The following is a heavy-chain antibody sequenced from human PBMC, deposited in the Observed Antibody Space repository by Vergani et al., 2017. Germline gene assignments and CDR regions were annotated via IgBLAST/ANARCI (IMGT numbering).Heavy chain of an antibody. CDR3: ARVPQTSTYIFDY. CDR1: GGTFSSYA. J-gene: IGHJ4*02. V-gene: IGHV1-69*04. Sequence: QVQLVQSGAEVKKPGSSVKVSCKASGGTFSSYAISWVRQAPGQGLEWMGRIIPILGIANYAQKLQGRVTLTTDTSTSTAYRELRSLRADDTGVYYCARVPQTSTYIFDYWGQGTLVTVSS. CDR2: IIPILGIA. D-gene: IGHD1-14*01.